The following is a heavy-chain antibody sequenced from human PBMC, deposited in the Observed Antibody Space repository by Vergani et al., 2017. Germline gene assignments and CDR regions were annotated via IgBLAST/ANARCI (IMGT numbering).Heavy chain of an antibody. V-gene: IGHV3-23*04. CDR2: ISGSGGST. Sequence: EVQLVESGGGLVQPGGSLRLSCAASGFTFSSYAMSWVRQAPGKGLEWVSAISGSGGSTYYADSVKGRFTISRDNSKNTLYLQMNSLRAEDTAVYYCAKDTLTLSAKLRSKLRGHLGYFDYWGQGTLVTVSS. J-gene: IGHJ4*02. CDR3: AKDTLTLSAKLRSKLRGHLGYFDY. CDR1: GFTFSSYA. D-gene: IGHD4-23*01.